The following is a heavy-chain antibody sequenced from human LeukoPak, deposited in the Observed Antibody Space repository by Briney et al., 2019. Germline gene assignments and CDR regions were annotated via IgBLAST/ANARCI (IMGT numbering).Heavy chain of an antibody. CDR1: GFNFASLW. Sequence: PGGSLRLSCAASGFNFASLWMHWVRQVPGKGLVWVSRISSDGSDTTYADSVKGRFTISRDNVKKIVYLQMRSLRVEDTAVYYCARHFDGKGSFNFWGQGTPVTVSS. CDR2: ISSDGSDT. D-gene: IGHD4-23*01. V-gene: IGHV3-74*01. CDR3: ARHFDGKGSFNF. J-gene: IGHJ4*02.